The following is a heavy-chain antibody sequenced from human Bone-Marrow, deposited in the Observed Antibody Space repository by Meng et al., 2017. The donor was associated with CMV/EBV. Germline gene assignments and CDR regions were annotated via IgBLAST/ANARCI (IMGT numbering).Heavy chain of an antibody. J-gene: IGHJ5*02. D-gene: IGHD2-2*01. V-gene: IGHV1-2*02. CDR1: GYTFTGYY. CDR3: AREGVVPAATPFDP. CDR2: INPNSGGT. Sequence: VKVSCKASGYTFTGYYMHWVRQAPGQGLEWMGWINPNSGGTNYAQKFQGRVTMTRDTSISTAYMELSRLRSDDTAVYYCAREGVVPAATPFDPWGQGTLVTVSS.